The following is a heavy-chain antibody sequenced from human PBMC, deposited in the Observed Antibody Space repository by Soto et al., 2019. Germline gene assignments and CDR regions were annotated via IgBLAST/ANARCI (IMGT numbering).Heavy chain of an antibody. D-gene: IGHD3-22*01. CDR3: ASYYDSSGYYKGVEYFQH. CDR2: INAGNGNT. Sequence: QVQLVQSGAEVKKPGASVKVSCKASGYTFTSYAMHWVRQAPGQRLEWMGWINAGNGNTKYSQKFQGRVTITRDTSASTAYMELSSLRSEDTAVYYCASYYDSSGYYKGVEYFQHWGQCTLVTVSS. J-gene: IGHJ1*01. V-gene: IGHV1-3*01. CDR1: GYTFTSYA.